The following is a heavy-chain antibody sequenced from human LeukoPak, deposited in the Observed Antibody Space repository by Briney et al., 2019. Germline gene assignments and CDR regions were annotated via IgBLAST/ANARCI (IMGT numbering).Heavy chain of an antibody. CDR2: ISGYNGNT. D-gene: IGHD1-26*01. V-gene: IGHV1-18*01. CDR3: AREFRSGSYSEFDY. Sequence: ASVKVSCKASGYTFTSNGISWVRQAPGQGLEWMGWISGYNGNTNYAQKLQGRVTMTTDTSTTTAYMELRSLRSDDTAMYYCAREFRSGSYSEFDYWGQGTLVTVSS. CDR1: GYTFTSNG. J-gene: IGHJ4*02.